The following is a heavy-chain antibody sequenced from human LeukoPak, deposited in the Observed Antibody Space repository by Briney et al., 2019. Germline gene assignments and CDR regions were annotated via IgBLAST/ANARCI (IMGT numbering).Heavy chain of an antibody. Sequence: SVTLSLTCAVYGGSFSGYYWSWIRQPPGKGLEWIGEINHSGSTNYNPSLKSRVTISVDTSKNQFSLKLSSVTAADTAVYYCARGRYSGYVSHFDYWGQGTLVTVSS. V-gene: IGHV4-34*01. CDR1: GGSFSGYY. J-gene: IGHJ4*02. CDR2: INHSGST. D-gene: IGHD5-12*01. CDR3: ARGRYSGYVSHFDY.